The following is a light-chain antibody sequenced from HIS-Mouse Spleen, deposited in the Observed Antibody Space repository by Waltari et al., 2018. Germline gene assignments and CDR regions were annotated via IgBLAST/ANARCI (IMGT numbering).Light chain of an antibody. CDR2: WAS. J-gene: IGKJ3*01. CDR3: QQYYSTPFT. V-gene: IGKV4-1*01. Sequence: DIVMTQSPDPLAVSLGERATLHCKSSQSVLYSSNNKNYLAWYQQKPGQPPKLLIYWASTRESGVPDRFSGSGSGTDFTLTISSLQAEDVAVYYCQQYYSTPFTFGPGTKVDIK. CDR1: QSVLYSSNNKNY.